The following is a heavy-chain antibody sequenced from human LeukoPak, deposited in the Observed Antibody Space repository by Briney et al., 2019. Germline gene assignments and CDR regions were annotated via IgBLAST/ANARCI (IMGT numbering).Heavy chain of an antibody. CDR2: ISSSSSYI. J-gene: IGHJ4*02. Sequence: GGSLRPSCAASGFTFNTFSMNWVRQAPGKGLEWVSSISSSSSYIYYADSVKGRFTISRDSAKNSLYLQMNSLRAEDTAVYYCARDGGSYLLDYWGQGTLVTVSS. V-gene: IGHV3-21*04. CDR3: ARDGGSYLLDY. CDR1: GFTFNTFS. D-gene: IGHD1-26*01.